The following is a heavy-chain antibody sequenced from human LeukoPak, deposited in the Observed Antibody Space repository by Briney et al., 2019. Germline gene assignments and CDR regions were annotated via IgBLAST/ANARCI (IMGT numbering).Heavy chain of an antibody. CDR1: GGSISSYY. V-gene: IGHV4-59*01. CDR2: IYYSGNT. Sequence: SETLSLTCTVSGGSISSYYWSWIRQPPGKGLEWIGYIYYSGNTNYNPSLKSRVTISVDTSKNQFSLKLRAVTAANPAVYYCAREPYYYGSGSYIDCWGQGTLVTVSS. J-gene: IGHJ4*02. D-gene: IGHD3-10*01. CDR3: AREPYYYGSGSYIDC.